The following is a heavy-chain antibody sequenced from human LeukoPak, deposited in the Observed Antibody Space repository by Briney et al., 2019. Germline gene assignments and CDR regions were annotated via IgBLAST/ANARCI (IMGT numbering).Heavy chain of an antibody. CDR3: ARAIYGDYASTDYYYYYGLDV. V-gene: IGHV3-64*01. Sequence: GGSLRLSCVASGLTFSTHAMHWVRQAPGKGLEYVSGITINGGSTYYQNSVKGRFTVSRDNSKNTLFLQMGSLRAEDMAVYYCARAIYGDYASTDYYYYYGLDVWGQGITVTVSS. CDR2: ITINGGST. J-gene: IGHJ6*02. CDR1: GLTFSTHA. D-gene: IGHD4-17*01.